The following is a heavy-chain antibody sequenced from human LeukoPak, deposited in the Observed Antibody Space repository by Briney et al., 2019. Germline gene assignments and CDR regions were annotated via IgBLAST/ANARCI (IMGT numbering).Heavy chain of an antibody. D-gene: IGHD2-2*01. CDR3: ARQRDGYCSSTSCQRTTFDY. Sequence: SETLSLTCTVSGGSISSSSYYWGWIRQPPGKGLEWIGSIYYSGSTYYNPSLKSRVTISVDTSKNQFSLKLSSVTAADTAVYYCARQRDGYCSSTSCQRTTFDYWGQGTLVTVSS. CDR2: IYYSGST. J-gene: IGHJ4*02. V-gene: IGHV4-39*01. CDR1: GGSISSSSYY.